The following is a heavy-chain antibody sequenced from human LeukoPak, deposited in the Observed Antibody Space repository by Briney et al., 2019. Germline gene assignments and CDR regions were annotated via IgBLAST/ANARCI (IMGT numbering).Heavy chain of an antibody. CDR3: AREWGVPTTFYRGVCSWFDP. CDR1: GGTFSSYA. Sequence: ASVKVSCKASGGTFSSYAISWVRQAPGQGLEWMGGIIPIFGTANYAQKFQGRVTITTDESTSTAYMELSSLRSEDTAVYYCAREWGVPTTFYRGVCSWFDPWGQGTLVTVSS. J-gene: IGHJ5*02. CDR2: IIPIFGTA. V-gene: IGHV1-69*05. D-gene: IGHD2/OR15-2a*01.